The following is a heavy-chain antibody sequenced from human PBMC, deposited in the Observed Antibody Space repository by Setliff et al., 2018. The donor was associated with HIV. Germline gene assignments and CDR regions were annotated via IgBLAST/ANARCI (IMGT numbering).Heavy chain of an antibody. Sequence: SGPTLVNPTQTVTLTCTFSGFSLSTTGVGVGWIRQPPGKALEWLAIIYWDGEKRSSPALKTRLTISKDTSKYQVVLTMTNMDPVDTATYYCAQIRADSYGYGALGFWGQGTLVTVSS. CDR3: AQIRADSYGYGALGF. CDR1: GFSLSTTGVG. V-gene: IGHV2-5*02. D-gene: IGHD5-18*01. CDR2: IYWDGEK. J-gene: IGHJ4*02.